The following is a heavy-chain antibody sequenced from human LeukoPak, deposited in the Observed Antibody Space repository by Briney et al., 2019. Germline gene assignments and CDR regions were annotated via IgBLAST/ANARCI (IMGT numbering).Heavy chain of an antibody. CDR2: ISYSGST. D-gene: IGHD5-12*01. V-gene: IGHV4-59*08. J-gene: IGHJ1*01. CDR3: ARHGGRGYSGYDMEYFQH. CDR1: GGSINSYY. Sequence: SETLSLTCTVSGGSINSYYWSWIRQPPGKGLEWIGYISYSGSTNFNPSLRSRVTISVDTSKNYFSLKLSSVTTADTAVYYCARHGGRGYSGYDMEYFQHWGQGTLVTVSS.